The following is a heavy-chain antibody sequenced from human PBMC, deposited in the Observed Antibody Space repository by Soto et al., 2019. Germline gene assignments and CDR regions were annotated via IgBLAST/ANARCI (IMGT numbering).Heavy chain of an antibody. D-gene: IGHD2-8*01. J-gene: IGHJ4*02. CDR3: AKMNGPPH. CDR1: GFTFSSYA. Sequence: EVQLLESGGGLVQPGGSLRLSCAASGFTFSSYAMSWVRQAPGKGLEWVSAISGSGDRTYYADSVKGRFTISRDNSRNTLYMQMNSLRGEDTAVYFCAKMNGPPHWGQGTLVTGSS. V-gene: IGHV3-23*01. CDR2: ISGSGDRT.